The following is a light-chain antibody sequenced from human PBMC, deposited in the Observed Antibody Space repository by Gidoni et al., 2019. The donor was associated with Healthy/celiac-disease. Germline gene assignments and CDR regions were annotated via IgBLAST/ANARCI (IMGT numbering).Light chain of an antibody. J-gene: IGKJ3*01. CDR2: DAS. V-gene: IGKV3-11*01. CDR1: QSVSSY. CDR3: QQRSNWLFT. Sequence: IVLTQSPATLSLSPGERATLSCRASQSVSSYLAWYQQKPGQAPRLLIYDASNRATGIPARFSGSGSGTDFTLTISSLEPEDVAVYYCQQRSNWLFTFGPGTKVDIK.